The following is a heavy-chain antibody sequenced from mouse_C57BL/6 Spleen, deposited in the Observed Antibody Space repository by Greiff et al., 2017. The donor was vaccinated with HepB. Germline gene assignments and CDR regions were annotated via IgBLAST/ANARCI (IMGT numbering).Heavy chain of an antibody. V-gene: IGHV5-17*01. CDR1: GFTFSDYG. Sequence: EVQGVESGGGLVKPGGSLKLSCAASGFTFSDYGMHWVRQAPEKGLEWVAYISSGSSTIYYADTVKGRFTISRDNAKNTLFLQMTSLRSEDTAMYYCARHKGAYWGQGTLVTVSA. CDR2: ISSGSSTI. D-gene: IGHD1-3*01. CDR3: ARHKGAY. J-gene: IGHJ3*01.